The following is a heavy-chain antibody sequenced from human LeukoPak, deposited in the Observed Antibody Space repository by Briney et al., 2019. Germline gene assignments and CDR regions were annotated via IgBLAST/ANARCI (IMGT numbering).Heavy chain of an antibody. CDR2: ISSISSTK. V-gene: IGHV3-48*02. CDR3: ARDWEVATIAAAALGY. J-gene: IGHJ4*02. D-gene: IGHD6-13*01. CDR1: GFTFNTFS. Sequence: GGSLRLSCAASGFTFNTFSMNWVRQAPGKGLEWVSYISSISSTKCDADSEKGRFTISRDNAKNSLYLQMNRLRDGDAAVYYCARDWEVATIAAAALGYWGQGTRVTVSS.